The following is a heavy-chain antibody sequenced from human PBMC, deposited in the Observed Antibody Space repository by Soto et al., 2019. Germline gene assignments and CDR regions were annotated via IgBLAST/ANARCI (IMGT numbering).Heavy chain of an antibody. Sequence: EVQLLESGGGLVQPGGSLRLSCAASGFTFSSYAMSWVRQAPGKGLEWVSAISGSGDSTYYADSVKGRFAISRDNSQNTLYLQMNSLRAEDTAVYYCANQIRSTIAARPYYWGQGTLVTVSS. V-gene: IGHV3-23*01. D-gene: IGHD6-6*01. CDR2: ISGSGDST. CDR1: GFTFSSYA. CDR3: ANQIRSTIAARPYY. J-gene: IGHJ4*02.